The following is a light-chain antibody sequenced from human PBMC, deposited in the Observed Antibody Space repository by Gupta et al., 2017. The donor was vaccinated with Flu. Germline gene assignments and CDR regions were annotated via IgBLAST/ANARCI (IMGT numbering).Light chain of an antibody. J-gene: IGKJ2*01. Sequence: DIVMTQSPDSLAVSLGERATINCWSSQSVFHSSTNKNYVAWYQKKPGQPPKLLIFWASTRESGVLDRFSGSGSGTDFTLTISSLQAEDVALYYCQQYHSAPRTFGQGTRLEIK. CDR1: QSVFHSSTNKNY. V-gene: IGKV4-1*01. CDR2: WAS. CDR3: QQYHSAPRT.